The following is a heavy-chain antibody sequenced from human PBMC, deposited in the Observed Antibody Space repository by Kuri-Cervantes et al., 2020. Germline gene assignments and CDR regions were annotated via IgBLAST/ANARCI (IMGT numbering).Heavy chain of an antibody. CDR2: IYTSGST. J-gene: IGHJ6*02. CDR1: GGSISSYY. Sequence: SETLSLTCTVSGGSISSYYWSWIRQPAGKGLEWTGRIYTSGSTNYNPSLKSRVTMSVDTSKNQFSLKLSSVTAADTAVYYCARVLRTTVTTRNYYYYYGMDVWGQGTTVTVSS. CDR3: ARVLRTTVTTRNYYYYYGMDV. D-gene: IGHD4-17*01. V-gene: IGHV4-4*07.